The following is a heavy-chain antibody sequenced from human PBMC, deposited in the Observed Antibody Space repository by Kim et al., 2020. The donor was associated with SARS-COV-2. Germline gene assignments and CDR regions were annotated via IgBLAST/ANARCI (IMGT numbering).Heavy chain of an antibody. D-gene: IGHD2-2*02. CDR3: ARTPYQPLLYPFDY. V-gene: IGHV4-34*01. J-gene: IGHJ4*02. CDR1: GGSFSGYY. Sequence: SETLSLTCAVYGGSFSGYYWSWIRQPPGKGLEWIGEINHSGSTNYNPSLKSRVTISVDTSKNQFSLKLSSVTAADTAVYYCARTPYQPLLYPFDYWGQGTLVTVSS. CDR2: INHSGST.